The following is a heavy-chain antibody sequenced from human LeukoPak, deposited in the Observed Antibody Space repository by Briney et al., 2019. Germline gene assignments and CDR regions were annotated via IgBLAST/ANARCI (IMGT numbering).Heavy chain of an antibody. J-gene: IGHJ4*02. V-gene: IGHV3-33*01. CDR1: GFTFSSYA. CDR3: ARQLGIFGGNMDF. Sequence: GWSLRLSCAASGFTFSSYAMHSVRQAPGNGLDGEAIVRYDGRNKYYADSVKGRITISRDNSKNTLYLQMNSLRAEDTAVYYCARQLGIFGGNMDFWGQGTLVTVSS. CDR2: VRYDGRNK. D-gene: IGHD7-27*01.